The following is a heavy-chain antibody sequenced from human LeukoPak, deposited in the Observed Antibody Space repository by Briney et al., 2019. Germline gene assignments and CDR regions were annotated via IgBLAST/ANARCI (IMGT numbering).Heavy chain of an antibody. J-gene: IGHJ4*02. Sequence: SETLSLTCTVSGGSISSYYWSWIRQPPGKGLEWIGSIYYSGSTYYNPSLKSRVTISVDTSKNQFSLKLSSVTAADTAVYYCARGEWGYWGQGTLVTVSS. V-gene: IGHV4-59*12. D-gene: IGHD7-27*01. CDR2: IYYSGST. CDR3: ARGEWGY. CDR1: GGSISSYY.